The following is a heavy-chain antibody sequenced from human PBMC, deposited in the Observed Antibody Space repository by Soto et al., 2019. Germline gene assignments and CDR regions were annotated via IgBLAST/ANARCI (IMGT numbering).Heavy chain of an antibody. CDR2: IYHSESI. Sequence: QLQLQESGSGLVKPSQTLSLTCAVSGGSISSGGYSWSWIRQPPGKGLEGIGYIYHSESIYYNPSLKSRVTISVDRSQNQFSLQLSSVTAADTAVYYFARVPDYWGQGTLVTVAS. J-gene: IGHJ4*02. CDR1: GGSISSGGYS. CDR3: ARVPDY. V-gene: IGHV4-30-2*01.